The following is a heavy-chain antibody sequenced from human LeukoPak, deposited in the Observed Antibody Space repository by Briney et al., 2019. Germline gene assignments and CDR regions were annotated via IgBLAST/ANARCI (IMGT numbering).Heavy chain of an antibody. V-gene: IGHV4-59*01. D-gene: IGHD3-22*01. J-gene: IGHJ5*02. CDR3: ARGHYYDSSGLDWFDP. Sequence: SETLSLTCTVSGGSISSYYWSWLRQPPGKGLEWIGYIYYSGSTNYNPSLKSRVTISVDTSKNQFSLKLSSVTAADTAVYYCARGHYYDSSGLDWFDPWGQGTLVTVSS. CDR2: IYYSGST. CDR1: GGSISSYY.